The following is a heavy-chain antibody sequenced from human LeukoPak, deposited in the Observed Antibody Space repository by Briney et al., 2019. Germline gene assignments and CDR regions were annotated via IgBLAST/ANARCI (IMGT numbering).Heavy chain of an antibody. V-gene: IGHV1-69*13. D-gene: IGHD7-27*01. Sequence: GASVKVSCKASGGTLSSYAISWVRQAPGQGLEWMGGIIPIFGTANYAQKFQGRVTITADESTSTAYMELSSLRSEDTAVYYCARYHPLNWGPNWFDPWGQGTLVTVSS. CDR2: IIPIFGTA. J-gene: IGHJ5*02. CDR3: ARYHPLNWGPNWFDP. CDR1: GGTLSSYA.